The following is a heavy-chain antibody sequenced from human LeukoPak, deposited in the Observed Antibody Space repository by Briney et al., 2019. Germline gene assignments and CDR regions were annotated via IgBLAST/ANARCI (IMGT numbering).Heavy chain of an antibody. CDR1: GFTFSSYA. D-gene: IGHD3-9*01. V-gene: IGHV3-30-3*01. CDR2: ISYDGSNK. CDR3: AKDANWLSTHHDY. J-gene: IGHJ4*02. Sequence: GGSLRLSCAASGFTFSSYAMHWVRQAPGKGLEWVAVISYDGSNKYYADSVKGRFTISRDNSKNTLYLQMNSLRAEDTAVYYCAKDANWLSTHHDYWGQGTLVTVSS.